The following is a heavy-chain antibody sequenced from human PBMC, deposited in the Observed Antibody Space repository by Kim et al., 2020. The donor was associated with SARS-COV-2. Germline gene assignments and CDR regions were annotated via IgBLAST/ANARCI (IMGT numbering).Heavy chain of an antibody. J-gene: IGHJ4*02. D-gene: IGHD5-18*01. CDR1: GYTFTSYY. CDR2: INPSGGST. Sequence: ASVKVSCKASGYTFTSYYMHWVRQAPGQGLEWMGIINPSGGSTSYAQKFQGRVTMTRDTSTSTVYMELSSLRSEDTAVYYCARVGAWDTATAYLDYWGQGTLVTVSS. V-gene: IGHV1-46*01. CDR3: ARVGAWDTATAYLDY.